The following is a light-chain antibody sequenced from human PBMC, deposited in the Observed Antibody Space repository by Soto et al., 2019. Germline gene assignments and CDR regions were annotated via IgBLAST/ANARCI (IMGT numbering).Light chain of an antibody. V-gene: IGKV3-11*01. J-gene: IGKJ5*01. CDR1: QSVSTG. Sequence: ALTQSPATLSLSPGERATLSCRASQSVSTGLGWFQQKPGQAPRLLIYDASSRAPGIPARFSGSGSGADFTLTISTLEPEDSAVYYCQQRNNWITFGLGTRLEI. CDR3: QQRNNWIT. CDR2: DAS.